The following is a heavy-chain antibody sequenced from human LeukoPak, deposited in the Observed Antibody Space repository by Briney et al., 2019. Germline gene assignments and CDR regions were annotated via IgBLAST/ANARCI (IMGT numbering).Heavy chain of an antibody. D-gene: IGHD2-8*01. Sequence: SETLSLTCTVSGGSISSSSYYWGWIRQPPGKGLEWIGSIYYSGSTYYNPSLKSRVTISVDTSKNQFSLKLSSVTAADTAVYYCARGWGKDIVLMVYAKPKNWFDPWGQGTLVTVSS. CDR2: IYYSGST. CDR3: ARGWGKDIVLMVYAKPKNWFDP. J-gene: IGHJ5*02. V-gene: IGHV4-39*07. CDR1: GGSISSSSYY.